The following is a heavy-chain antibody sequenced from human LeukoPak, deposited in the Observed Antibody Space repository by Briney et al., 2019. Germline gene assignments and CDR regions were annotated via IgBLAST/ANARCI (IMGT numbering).Heavy chain of an antibody. CDR3: ASTGYDSSGYYSYTFDY. Sequence: EASVKVSCKASGGTFSSYAISWVRQAPGQGLEWMGGIIPIFGTANYAQKFQGRVTITTDESTSTAYMELSSLRSEDTAAYYCASTGYDSSGYYSYTFDYWGQGTLVTVSS. V-gene: IGHV1-69*05. CDR1: GGTFSSYA. CDR2: IIPIFGTA. D-gene: IGHD3-22*01. J-gene: IGHJ4*02.